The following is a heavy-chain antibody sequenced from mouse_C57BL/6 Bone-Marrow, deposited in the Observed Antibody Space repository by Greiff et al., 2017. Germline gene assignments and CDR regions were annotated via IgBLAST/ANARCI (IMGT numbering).Heavy chain of an antibody. CDR2: IRNKANGYTT. CDR3: ARYTPSYAMDY. J-gene: IGHJ4*01. V-gene: IGHV7-3*01. Sequence: DVKLVESGGGLVQPGGSLSLSCAASGFTFTDYYMSWVRQPPGKALEWLGFIRNKANGYTTEYSASVKGRFTISRDNSQSILYLQMNALRAEDSATYYCARYTPSYAMDYWGQGTSVTVSS. CDR1: GFTFTDYY.